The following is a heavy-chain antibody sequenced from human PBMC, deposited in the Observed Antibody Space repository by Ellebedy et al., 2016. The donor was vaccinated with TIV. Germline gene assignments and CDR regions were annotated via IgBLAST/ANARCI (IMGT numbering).Heavy chain of an antibody. Sequence: GESLKIPCAASGFSFSSHWMSWVRQAPGKGLEWVAEITVDGSEQYYLESVKGRFTISRDNAKNSLYLQMNSLRGDDTAVYYCVSWYADWGQGTLVTVSS. CDR2: ITVDGSEQ. D-gene: IGHD6-13*01. J-gene: IGHJ4*02. V-gene: IGHV3-7*01. CDR3: VSWYAD. CDR1: GFSFSSHW.